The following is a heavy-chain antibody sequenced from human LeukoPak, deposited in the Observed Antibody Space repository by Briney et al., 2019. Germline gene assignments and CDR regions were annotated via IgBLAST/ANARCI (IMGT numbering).Heavy chain of an antibody. Sequence: GGSLRLSCAASGFTFSVYSMNWVRQAPGKGLEWVSSITSRSSNIYYADSVKGRFTIFRDNAKNSLYLQMNSLRAEDTAVYYCARVAAAHYSNEAFDIWGHRTMVTVSS. CDR2: ITSRSSNI. CDR1: GFTFSVYS. V-gene: IGHV3-21*01. J-gene: IGHJ3*02. D-gene: IGHD6-25*01. CDR3: ARVAAAHYSNEAFDI.